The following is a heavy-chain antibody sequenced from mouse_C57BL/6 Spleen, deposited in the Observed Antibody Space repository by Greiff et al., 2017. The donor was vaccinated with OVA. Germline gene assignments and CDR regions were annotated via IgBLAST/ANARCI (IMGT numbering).Heavy chain of an antibody. CDR2: IYPGDGDT. CDR3: ANHYYYGSSPWFAY. V-gene: IGHV1-82*01. D-gene: IGHD1-1*01. CDR1: GYAFSSSW. J-gene: IGHJ3*01. Sequence: VKLKESGPELVKPGASVKISCKASGYAFSSSWMNWVKQRPGKGLEWIGRIYPGDGDTNYNGKFKGKATLTADKSSSTAYMQLSSLTSEDSAVYFCANHYYYGSSPWFAYWGQGTLVTVSA.